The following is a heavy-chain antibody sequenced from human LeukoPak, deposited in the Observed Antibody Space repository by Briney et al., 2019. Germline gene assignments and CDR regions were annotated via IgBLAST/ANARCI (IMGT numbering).Heavy chain of an antibody. CDR2: FDPEDGET. D-gene: IGHD6-6*01. J-gene: IGHJ4*02. V-gene: IGHV1-24*01. CDR1: GYTLTELS. Sequence: ASVKVSCKVSGYTLTELSMHWVRQAPGKGLEWMGGFDPEDGETIYAQKFQGRVTKTEDTSTDTAYMELSSLRSEDTAVYYCATEGTGSSSWYDYWGQGTLVTVSS. CDR3: ATEGTGSSSWYDY.